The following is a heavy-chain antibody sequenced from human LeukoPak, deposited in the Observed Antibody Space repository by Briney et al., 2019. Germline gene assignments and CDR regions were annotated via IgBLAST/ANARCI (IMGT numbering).Heavy chain of an antibody. Sequence: SETLSLTCTVSGGSISSSSYYWGWIRQPPGKGLEWIGSIYYSGSTYYNPSLKSRVTISVDTSKNQFSLKLSSVTAADTAVYYSARHFDWEPFDYWGQGTLVTVSS. CDR2: IYYSGST. CDR1: GGSISSSSYY. V-gene: IGHV4-39*01. CDR3: ARHFDWEPFDY. D-gene: IGHD3-9*01. J-gene: IGHJ4*02.